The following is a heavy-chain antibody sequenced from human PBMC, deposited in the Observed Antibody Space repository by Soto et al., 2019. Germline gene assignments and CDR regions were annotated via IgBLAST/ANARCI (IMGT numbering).Heavy chain of an antibody. CDR2: VYYSGSS. V-gene: IGHV4-30-4*01. CDR3: ASSSLYGVDV. Sequence: PSETLSLTCTVSGDSISGGASFWSWIRQPPGKGLEWIANVYYSGSSYYNPSLKSRLTISVDTTKNQFSLQLKSMTAADTAVYYCASSSLYGVDVWGQGTTVTVSS. J-gene: IGHJ6*02. CDR1: GDSISGGASF.